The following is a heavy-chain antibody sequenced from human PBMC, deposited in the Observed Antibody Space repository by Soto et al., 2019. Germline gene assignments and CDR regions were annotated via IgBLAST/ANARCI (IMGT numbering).Heavy chain of an antibody. CDR1: GFAFSTYA. CDR2: ISGSGGSS. D-gene: IGHD6-13*01. CDR3: AKVTKRAAAGRYEYYKYGMDV. J-gene: IGHJ6*02. V-gene: IGHV3-23*01. Sequence: EVQLLESGGALEHPGGSLRLSCAAAGFAFSTYAMTWVRQAPGKGLEWVSVISGSGGSSYYAASVKGRFTISRDNSKNTLFLQMYGLRAEDTAVYYCAKVTKRAAAGRYEYYKYGMDVWGQGTTVTVSS.